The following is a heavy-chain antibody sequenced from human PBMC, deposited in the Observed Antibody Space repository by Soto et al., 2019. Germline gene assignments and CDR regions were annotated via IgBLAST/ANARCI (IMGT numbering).Heavy chain of an antibody. CDR3: ASSPGAAAFDY. Sequence: PSETLSLTCSASGDSIISYYWSWIRQPAGKGLEWIGRIYTSGSTNYNPSLKSRVTMSVDTSKNQFSLKLSSVTAADTAVYYCASSPGAAAFDYWGQGTLVTVSS. V-gene: IGHV4-4*07. CDR1: GDSIISYY. CDR2: IYTSGST. J-gene: IGHJ4*02.